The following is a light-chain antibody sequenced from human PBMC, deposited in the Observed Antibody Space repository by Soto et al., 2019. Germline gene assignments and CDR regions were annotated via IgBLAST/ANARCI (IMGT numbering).Light chain of an antibody. V-gene: IGLV2-14*01. J-gene: IGLJ1*01. CDR1: SSDVGGYNY. Sequence: QSVLTQPASVSGSPGQSITISCTGTSSDVGGYNYVSWYQQHPGKAPKLMNYDVSNRPSGVSNRFSGSKSGNTASLTISGFQAEDEADYYCSSYTSSSTRVFGTGTKVTVL. CDR3: SSYTSSSTRV. CDR2: DVS.